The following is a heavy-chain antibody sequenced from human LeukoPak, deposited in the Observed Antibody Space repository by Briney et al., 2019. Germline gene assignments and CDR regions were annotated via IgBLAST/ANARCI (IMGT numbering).Heavy chain of an antibody. J-gene: IGHJ4*02. D-gene: IGHD4-17*01. CDR1: GYTFTGYY. CDR3: ARDVYGDLFTFDY. Sequence: ASVKASCKASGYTFTGYYMHWVRQAPGQGLEWMGWINPNSGGTNYAQKFQGRVTMTRDTSISTAYMELSRLRSDDTAVYYCARDVYGDLFTFDYWGQGTLVTVSS. V-gene: IGHV1-2*02. CDR2: INPNSGGT.